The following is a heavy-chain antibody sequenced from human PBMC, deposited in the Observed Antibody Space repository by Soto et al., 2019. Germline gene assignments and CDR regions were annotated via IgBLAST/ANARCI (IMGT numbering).Heavy chain of an antibody. CDR1: GGSISSYY. Sequence: SETLSLTCTVSGGSISSYYWSWIRQPPGKGLEWIGYIYYSGSTNYNPSLKSRVTISVDTSKNQFSLKLSSVTAADTAVYYCARGRGYCSSTSCYKSYNWFDPWGQGTLVTVS. J-gene: IGHJ5*02. CDR2: IYYSGST. V-gene: IGHV4-59*01. CDR3: ARGRGYCSSTSCYKSYNWFDP. D-gene: IGHD2-2*01.